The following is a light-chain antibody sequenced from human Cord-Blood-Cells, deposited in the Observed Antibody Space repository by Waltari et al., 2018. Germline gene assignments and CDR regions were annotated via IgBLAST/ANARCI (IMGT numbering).Light chain of an antibody. V-gene: IGLV1-44*01. CDR1: RSNNRSTT. CDR3: AAWDDSLNGPV. Sequence: QSVLTQPPSASGTPGQRVTISCSGSRSNNRSTTVNWHRQLPGTAPKLLIYSNNPRPSGVPDRFSGYKSGTSASLAISGLQSEDEADYYCAAWDDSLNGPVFGGGTKLTVL. CDR2: SNN. J-gene: IGLJ3*02.